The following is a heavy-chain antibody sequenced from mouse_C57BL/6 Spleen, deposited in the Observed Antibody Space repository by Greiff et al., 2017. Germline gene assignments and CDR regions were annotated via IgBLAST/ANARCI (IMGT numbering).Heavy chain of an antibody. CDR3: ARHEQDSSGYGY. CDR1: GFTFSSYG. D-gene: IGHD3-2*02. CDR2: ISSGGSYT. J-gene: IGHJ2*01. Sequence: EVQLVESGGDLVKPGGSLKLSCAASGFTFSSYGMSWVRQTPDTRLEWVATISSGGSYTYYPDSVKGRFTISRDNAKNTLYLQMSSLKSEDTAMYYCARHEQDSSGYGYWGQGTTLTVSS. V-gene: IGHV5-6*01.